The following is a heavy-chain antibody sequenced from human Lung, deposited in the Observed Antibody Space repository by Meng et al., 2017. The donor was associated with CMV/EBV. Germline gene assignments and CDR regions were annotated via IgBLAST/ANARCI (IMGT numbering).Heavy chain of an antibody. CDR2: MNPNRGNT. Sequence: ASXXVSXTASGYTXSYYDIIWVRQASGQGLEWVGWMNPNRGNTAYAQKFQGRVTMTRDTSTSIAYMELSSLRSGDTAVYYCARGQVQCSTVNCHDYRFSGMDVXGQGXTVTVSS. CDR3: ARGQVQCSTVNCHDYRFSGMDV. V-gene: IGHV1-8*01. CDR1: GYTXSYYD. J-gene: IGHJ6*02. D-gene: IGHD2-8*02.